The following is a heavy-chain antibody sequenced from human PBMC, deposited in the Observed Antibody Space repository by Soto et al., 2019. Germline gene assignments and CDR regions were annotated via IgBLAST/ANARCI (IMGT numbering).Heavy chain of an antibody. V-gene: IGHV4-34*01. Sequence: SETLSLTCAVYGGSFSGYYWSWIRQPPGKGLEWIGEINHSGSTNYNPSLKSRVTISVDTSKNQFSLKLSSVTAADTAVYYCARVSGGYGDYEDYWGQGTLVTVSS. J-gene: IGHJ4*02. CDR3: ARVSGGYGDYEDY. CDR1: GGSFSGYY. D-gene: IGHD4-17*01. CDR2: INHSGST.